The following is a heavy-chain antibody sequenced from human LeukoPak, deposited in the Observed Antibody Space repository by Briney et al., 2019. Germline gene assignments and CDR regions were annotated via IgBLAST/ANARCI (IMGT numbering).Heavy chain of an antibody. D-gene: IGHD3-3*01. V-gene: IGHV3-23*01. Sequence: GGSLRLSCAASGFIFSNYGMNWVRQAPGKGLEWVAAISASGSATSYADSVRGRFTISRDNSKSTTYLQMNSLRAEDTAVFYCAKDPYLRDFWSGYFDYWGQGIPVTVSS. J-gene: IGHJ4*02. CDR2: ISASGSAT. CDR1: GFIFSNYG. CDR3: AKDPYLRDFWSGYFDY.